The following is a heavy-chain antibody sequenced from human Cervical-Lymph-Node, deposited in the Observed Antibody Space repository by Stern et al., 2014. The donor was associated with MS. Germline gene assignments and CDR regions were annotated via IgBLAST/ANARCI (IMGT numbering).Heavy chain of an antibody. CDR3: AREQMVYASGGDWFDP. D-gene: IGHD2-8*01. CDR1: GYIFTNYA. CDR2: INAGKGNT. Sequence: VQLLESGAEVKKPGASVKVSCKASGYIFTNYAMHWVRQAPGQRLEWMGWINAGKGNTKYSQMFQDRVTITRDTSASTAYMELSSLRYEDTAVYYCAREQMVYASGGDWFDPWGQGTLVTVSS. V-gene: IGHV1-3*01. J-gene: IGHJ5*02.